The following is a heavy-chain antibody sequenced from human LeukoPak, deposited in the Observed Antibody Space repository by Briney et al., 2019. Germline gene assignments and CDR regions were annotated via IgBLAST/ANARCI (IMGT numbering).Heavy chain of an antibody. CDR2: IYTDGRT. CDR1: GFTVSSNY. Sequence: GGSLRLSCAASGFTVSSNYMNWVRQAPGKGLEWVSIIYTDGRTFYAASVKGRFTISRDNSKNTLYLELSGLRAEDTAMYYCARAYPPPAAGFDYWGQGTLATVSS. CDR3: ARAYPPPAAGFDY. V-gene: IGHV3-53*01. D-gene: IGHD6-13*01. J-gene: IGHJ4*02.